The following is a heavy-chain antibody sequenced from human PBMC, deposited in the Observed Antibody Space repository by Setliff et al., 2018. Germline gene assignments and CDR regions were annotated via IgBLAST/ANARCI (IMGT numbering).Heavy chain of an antibody. V-gene: IGHV3-23*03. J-gene: IGHJ4*02. D-gene: IGHD6-13*01. Sequence: GGSLRLSCAASGFTFSDSAVHWVRQASGKGLEWVSYINSGGSLIYYADSVKGRFTISRDDSKNTLYLQMNSLRAEDTAVYYCAKRGSSWSPIDFWGQGTLVTVSS. CDR1: GFTFSDSA. CDR3: AKRGSSWSPIDF. CDR2: INSGGSLI.